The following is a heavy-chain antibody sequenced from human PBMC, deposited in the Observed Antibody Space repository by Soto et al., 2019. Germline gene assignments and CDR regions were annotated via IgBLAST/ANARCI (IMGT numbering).Heavy chain of an antibody. D-gene: IGHD6-13*01. Sequence: QVQLVQSGAEVKKPGSSVKVSCKASGGTFSSYAISWVRQAPGHGLEWMGGIIPIFGTATYAQKFQGRVTITAAESTSTGYMELSSLRSEDTAVYYCASTLSGSSWLRQAYYFDYCCQGTLVTVSS. CDR2: IIPIFGTA. CDR1: GGTFSSYA. V-gene: IGHV1-69*01. J-gene: IGHJ4*02. CDR3: ASTLSGSSWLRQAYYFDY.